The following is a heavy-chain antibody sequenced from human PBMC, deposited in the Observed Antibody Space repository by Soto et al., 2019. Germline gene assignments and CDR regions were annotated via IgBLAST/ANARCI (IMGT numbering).Heavy chain of an antibody. V-gene: IGHV3-30*18. CDR2: ISYDGSNK. D-gene: IGHD6-13*01. J-gene: IGHJ4*02. Sequence: GGSLRLSCAASGFTFSSYGMHWVRQAPGKGLEWVAVISYDGSNKYYADSVKGRFTISRDNSKNTLYLQMNSLRAEDKAVYYCAKDTAAAGPYYFDYWGQGTLVTVSS. CDR3: AKDTAAAGPYYFDY. CDR1: GFTFSSYG.